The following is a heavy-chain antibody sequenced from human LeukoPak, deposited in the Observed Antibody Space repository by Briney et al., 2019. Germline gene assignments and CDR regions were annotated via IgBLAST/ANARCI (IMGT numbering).Heavy chain of an antibody. CDR3: ARDTRRQSYYDFWSGYSIPPYYFDY. D-gene: IGHD3-3*01. J-gene: IGHJ4*02. V-gene: IGHV1-69*13. CDR1: GGTFSSYA. CDR2: IIPIFGTA. Sequence: SVKVSCKASGGTFSSYAISWVRQAPGQGLEWMGGIIPIFGTANYAQKFQGRVTITADESTSTAYMELSSLRSEDTAVYYCARDTRRQSYYDFWSGYSIPPYYFDYWGQGTLVAVSS.